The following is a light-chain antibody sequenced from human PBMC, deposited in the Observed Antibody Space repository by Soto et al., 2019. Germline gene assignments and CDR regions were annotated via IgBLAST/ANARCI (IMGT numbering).Light chain of an antibody. CDR3: QSYDSSPL. J-gene: IGLJ2*01. Sequence: QLVLTQPPSVSGAPGQRVTISCTGSSSNIGAGYDVHWYQQLPGTAPKLLIYGNNNRPSGVPDRFSGSKSGTSASLAITGLQAEDEADYYCQSYDSSPLFGGGTKLTVL. V-gene: IGLV1-40*01. CDR2: GNN. CDR1: SSNIGAGYD.